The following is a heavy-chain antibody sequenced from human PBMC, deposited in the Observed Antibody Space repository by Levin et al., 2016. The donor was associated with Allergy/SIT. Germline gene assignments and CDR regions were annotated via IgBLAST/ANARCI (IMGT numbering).Heavy chain of an antibody. D-gene: IGHD2-2*01. CDR3: AKAYPPLRYHDDAFDI. CDR1: GFTFDDYA. V-gene: IGHV3-9*01. CDR2: ISWNSGSI. Sequence: SLKISCAASGFTFDDYAMHWVRQAPGKGLEWVSGISWNSGSIGYADSVKGRFTISRDNAKNSLYLQMNSLRAEDTALYYCAKAYPPLRYHDDAFDIWGQGTMVTVSS. J-gene: IGHJ3*02.